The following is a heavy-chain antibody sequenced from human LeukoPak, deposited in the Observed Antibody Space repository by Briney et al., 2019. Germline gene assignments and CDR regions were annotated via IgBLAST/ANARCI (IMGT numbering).Heavy chain of an antibody. CDR2: IKEDGSAK. D-gene: IGHD6-19*01. CDR1: GFTFSGYW. V-gene: IGHV3-7*01. Sequence: PGGSLRLSCAASGFTFSGYWMSWVRQAPGKGREWVANIKEDGSAKYYVGSVKGRFTISRDNAKNSLYLQMNSLRAEDTAVYYCARDRYSSGWWPYAFDIWGQGTMVTVSS. CDR3: ARDRYSSGWWPYAFDI. J-gene: IGHJ3*02.